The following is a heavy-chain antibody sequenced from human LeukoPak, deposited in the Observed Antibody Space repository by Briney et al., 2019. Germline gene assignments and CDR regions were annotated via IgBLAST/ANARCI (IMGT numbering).Heavy chain of an antibody. D-gene: IGHD2-2*01. V-gene: IGHV3-21*01. CDR1: GFTFSSYS. Sequence: PGGSLRLSCAASGFTFSSYSMNWVRQAPGKGLEWVSSISSSSSYIYYADSVKGRFTISRDNAKNSLYLQMNSLRAEDTAVYYCARDSESEELLFSHDYWGQGTLVTVSS. J-gene: IGHJ4*02. CDR2: ISSSSSYI. CDR3: ARDSESEELLFSHDY.